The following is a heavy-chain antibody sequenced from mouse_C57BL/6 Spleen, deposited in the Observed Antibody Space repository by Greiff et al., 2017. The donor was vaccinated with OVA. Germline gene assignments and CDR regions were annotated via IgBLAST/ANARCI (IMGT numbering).Heavy chain of an antibody. D-gene: IGHD1-1*01. V-gene: IGHV1-55*01. J-gene: IGHJ2*01. CDR3: ARSSITTVVAKDY. CDR1: GYTFTSYW. CDR2: IYPGSGST. Sequence: VQLQQSGAELVKPGASVKMSCKASGYTFTSYWITWVKQRPGQGLEWIGDIYPGSGSTNYNEKFKSKATLTVDTSSSTAYMQLSSLTSEDSAVYYCARSSITTVVAKDYWGQGTTLTVSS.